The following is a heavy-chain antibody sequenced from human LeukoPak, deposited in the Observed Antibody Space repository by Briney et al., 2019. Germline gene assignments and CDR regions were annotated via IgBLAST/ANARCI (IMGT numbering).Heavy chain of an antibody. CDR3: GRQDYTASHHFFDY. V-gene: IGHV4-4*07. CDR1: TTSVNSYF. J-gene: IGHJ4*02. D-gene: IGHD3-16*01. CDR2: IYPTGTT. Sequence: SETLSLTCTVSTTSVNSYFWGWVRLPAGKGLEWLGRIYPTGTTYYNPSLKSRLTLSIETSKNQFSLTLRSATAADTAVYFCGRQDYTASHHFFDYWSQGTLVTVSS.